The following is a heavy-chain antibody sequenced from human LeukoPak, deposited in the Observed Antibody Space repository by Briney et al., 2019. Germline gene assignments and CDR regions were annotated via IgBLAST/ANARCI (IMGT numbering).Heavy chain of an antibody. CDR1: GFTFSSYW. V-gene: IGHV3-48*01. D-gene: IGHD2-21*01. CDR3: AKKLPTRH. Sequence: GGSLRLSCAASGFTFSSYWMHWARQAPGKRLEWVSYISSSSSTIYYADSVKGRFTISRDNSKNTLYLQMNSLRAEDTAVYYCAKKLPTRHWGQGTLVTVSS. CDR2: ISSSSSTI. J-gene: IGHJ4*02.